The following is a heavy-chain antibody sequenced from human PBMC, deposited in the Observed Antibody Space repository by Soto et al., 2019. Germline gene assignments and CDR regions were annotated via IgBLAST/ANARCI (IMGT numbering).Heavy chain of an antibody. CDR2: IYWDDNK. CDR3: AHRRARGSHSDWFDP. CDR1: VFSLSTSGVG. J-gene: IGHJ5*02. V-gene: IGHV2-5*02. D-gene: IGHD3-10*01. Sequence: QITLKESGPTLVKPTQPLTLTCTFSVFSLSTSGVGVGWIRLPPGKALEWLALIYWDDNKSYSPSLKSRLTNAKDTSKNQVVLTMTNMDPVDTATYYCAHRRARGSHSDWFDPGGQGTLVTVCS.